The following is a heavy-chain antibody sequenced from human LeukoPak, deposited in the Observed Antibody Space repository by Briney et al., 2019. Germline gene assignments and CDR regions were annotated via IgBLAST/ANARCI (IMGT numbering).Heavy chain of an antibody. CDR1: GFTFDDYA. CDR2: ISSCSSDT. Sequence: GGSLRLSCAASGFTFDDYAMHWVRQAPGKGLEWVSYISSCSSDTNYADSVKGRVTISRDNAKNSLYLQMNSLRAEDTAVYYCARYGYCSSSSFHSDYGMDVWGKGTTVTVSS. V-gene: IGHV3-11*06. J-gene: IGHJ6*04. CDR3: ARYGYCSSSSFHSDYGMDV. D-gene: IGHD2-2*01.